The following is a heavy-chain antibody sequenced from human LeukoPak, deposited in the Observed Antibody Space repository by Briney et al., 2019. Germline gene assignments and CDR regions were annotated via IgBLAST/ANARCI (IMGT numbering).Heavy chain of an antibody. CDR1: GGSISSSSYY. V-gene: IGHV4-39*07. J-gene: IGHJ2*01. CDR3: AREGGDYGGNSQFWYFDL. D-gene: IGHD4-23*01. Sequence: PSETLSLTCTVSGGSISSSSYYWGWIRQPPGKGLKWIGSIYYSGSTYYNPSLKSRVTISVDTSKNQFSLKLSSVTAADTAVYYCAREGGDYGGNSQFWYFDLWGRGTLVTVSS. CDR2: IYYSGST.